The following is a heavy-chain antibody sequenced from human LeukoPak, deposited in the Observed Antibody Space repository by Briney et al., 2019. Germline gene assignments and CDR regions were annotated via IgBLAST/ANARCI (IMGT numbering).Heavy chain of an antibody. CDR3: AREGYDSSGYYLYYFDY. CDR1: GYSISSGYY. V-gene: IGHV4-38-2*02. CDR2: IYHSGST. Sequence: PLETLSLTCTVSGYSISSGYYWGWIRQPPGKGLEWIGSIYHSGSTYYNPSLKSRVTISVDTSKNQFSLKLSSVTAADTAVYYCAREGYDSSGYYLYYFDYWGQGTLVTVSS. D-gene: IGHD3-22*01. J-gene: IGHJ4*02.